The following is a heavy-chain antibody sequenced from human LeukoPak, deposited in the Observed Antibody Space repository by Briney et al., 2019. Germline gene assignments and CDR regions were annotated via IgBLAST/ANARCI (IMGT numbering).Heavy chain of an antibody. D-gene: IGHD3-10*01. V-gene: IGHV3-11*01. CDR3: XRAYGSGSYRHYGMDV. J-gene: IGHJ6*02. Sequence: GGSLRLSCAASGFTFSDYYMSWIRQAPGKGLEWVSYISSSGSTIYYADSVKGRFTISRDNAKNSLYLQMNSLRAEDTAVYYXXRAYGSGSYRHYGMDVWGQGTTVTVSS. CDR2: ISSSGSTI. CDR1: GFTFSDYY.